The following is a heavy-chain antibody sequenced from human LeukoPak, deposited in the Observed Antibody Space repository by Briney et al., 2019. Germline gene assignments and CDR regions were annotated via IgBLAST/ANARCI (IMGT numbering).Heavy chain of an antibody. D-gene: IGHD5-18*01. V-gene: IGHV1-3*04. J-gene: IGHJ4*02. CDR1: GYTFTSYA. CDR3: ARDLGYSYGHHSYYFDY. Sequence: ASVKVSCKASGYTFTSYAMHWVRQAPGQRLECMGWINTGNGNTKYSQKFQGRVTITRDTSASTAYMDLSSLRSEDTAVYYCARDLGYSYGHHSYYFDYWGQGTLVTVSS. CDR2: INTGNGNT.